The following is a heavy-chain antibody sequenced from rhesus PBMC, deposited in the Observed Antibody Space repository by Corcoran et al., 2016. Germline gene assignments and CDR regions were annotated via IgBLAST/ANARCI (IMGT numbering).Heavy chain of an antibody. CDR1: GGSISSSNW. Sequence: QVQLQESGPGLVKPSETLSLTCAVTGGSISSSNWWSWLRQPPGKGLEWIGGIYSNSESTNYNPSLKSRVTISKDTSKNQFSLKLSSVTAADTAVYYCARHTPLHYEDDYGYYYTAGAFDFWGQGLRVTVSS. J-gene: IGHJ3*01. CDR3: ARHTPLHYEDDYGYYYTAGAFDF. CDR2: IYSNSEST. V-gene: IGHV4S12*01. D-gene: IGHD3-9*01.